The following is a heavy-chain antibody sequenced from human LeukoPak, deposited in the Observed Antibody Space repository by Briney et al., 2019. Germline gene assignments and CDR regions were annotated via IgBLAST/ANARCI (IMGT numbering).Heavy chain of an antibody. D-gene: IGHD1-14*01. CDR3: VRGRVTPDY. CDR2: IRSKLYGAAT. V-gene: IGHV3-49*04. CDR1: GFTFGDYA. J-gene: IGHJ4*02. Sequence: PGGSLRLSCTASGFTFGDYALSWVRQAPGKGLEWVGVIRSKLYGAATDYAASVVGRFTISRDDSRSIAYLQMNSLKTEDTAVYCCVRGRVTPDYWGQGTLVTVSS.